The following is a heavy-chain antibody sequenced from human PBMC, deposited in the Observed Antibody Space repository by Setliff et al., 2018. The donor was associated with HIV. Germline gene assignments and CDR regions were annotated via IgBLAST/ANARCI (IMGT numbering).Heavy chain of an antibody. Sequence: GGSLRLSCRASGFTFSVSAIHWVRQVPGVGLEWVGRIRSKANRYTTTYAASVKGRFTVSRDDSENMAYLQMNSLKTEDTAVYYCTTIVGFCSSTRCYSDYWGQGTLVTVSS. CDR2: IRSKANRYTT. J-gene: IGHJ4*02. CDR1: GFTFSVSA. CDR3: TTIVGFCSSTRCYSDY. V-gene: IGHV3-73*01. D-gene: IGHD2-2*01.